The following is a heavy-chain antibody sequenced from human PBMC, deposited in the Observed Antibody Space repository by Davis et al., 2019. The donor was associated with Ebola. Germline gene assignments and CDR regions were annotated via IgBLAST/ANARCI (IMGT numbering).Heavy chain of an antibody. CDR1: GGSISSYY. D-gene: IGHD2-2*01. Sequence: ETLSLTCTVSGGSISSYYWSWIRQPPGKGLEWIGYIYYSGSTNYNPSLKSRVTISVDTSKNQFALKLSAVTAADTAVYYCAKDRDCASTSCYLPFVYWGQGTLVTVSS. CDR3: AKDRDCASTSCYLPFVY. V-gene: IGHV4-59*01. J-gene: IGHJ4*02. CDR2: IYYSGST.